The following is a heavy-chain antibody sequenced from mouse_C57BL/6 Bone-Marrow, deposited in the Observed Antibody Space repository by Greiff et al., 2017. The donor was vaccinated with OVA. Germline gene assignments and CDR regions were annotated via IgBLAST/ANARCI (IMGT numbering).Heavy chain of an antibody. CDR1: GYTFTSYW. V-gene: IGHV1-64*01. CDR3: ARGYGYERGAWFAY. Sequence: QVQLQQPGAVLVKPGASVKLSCKASGYTFTSYWMHWVKQRPGQGLEWIGMIHPNSGSTNYNEKFKSKATLTVDKSSSTAYMQLSSLTSEDSAVYYCARGYGYERGAWFAYWGQGTLVTVSA. D-gene: IGHD2-2*01. CDR2: IHPNSGST. J-gene: IGHJ3*01.